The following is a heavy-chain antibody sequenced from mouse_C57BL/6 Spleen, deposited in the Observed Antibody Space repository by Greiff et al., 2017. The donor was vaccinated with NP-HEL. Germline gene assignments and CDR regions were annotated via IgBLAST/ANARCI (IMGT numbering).Heavy chain of an antibody. V-gene: IGHV1-69*01. CDR2: IDPSDSYT. D-gene: IGHD1-1*01. CDR1: GYTFTSYW. CDR3: ARGSSSFYY. J-gene: IGHJ2*01. Sequence: VKLQQPGAELVMPGASVKLSCKASGYTFTSYWMHWVKQRPGQGLEWIGEIDPSDSYTNYNQKFKGKSTFTVDKSSSTAYMQLSSLTSEDSAVYYGARGSSSFYYWGQGTTLTVSS.